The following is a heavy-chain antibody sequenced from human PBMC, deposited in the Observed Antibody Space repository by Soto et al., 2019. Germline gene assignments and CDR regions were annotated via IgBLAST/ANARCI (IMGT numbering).Heavy chain of an antibody. CDR3: AKDLNYDFWSGYYTDY. J-gene: IGHJ4*02. D-gene: IGHD3-3*01. Sequence: PGGSLRLSCAASGFTFSSYGMHWVRQAPGKGLEWVAVISYDGSNKYYADSVKGRFTISRDNSKNTLYLQMNSLRAEDTAVYYCAKDLNYDFWSGYYTDYWGQGTLVTVSS. V-gene: IGHV3-30*18. CDR1: GFTFSSYG. CDR2: ISYDGSNK.